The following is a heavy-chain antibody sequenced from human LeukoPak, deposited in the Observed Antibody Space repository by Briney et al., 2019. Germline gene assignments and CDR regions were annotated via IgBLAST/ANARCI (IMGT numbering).Heavy chain of an antibody. J-gene: IGHJ4*02. Sequence: SQTLSLTCIVSGGSISSGSYYWGWIRQPAGKGLEWIGRIYTSGSINYNPSLKSRVTISVDTSKNQFSLNLTSVTAADTAVYYCASGYCSSNSCYLSDYWGQGTLVTVSS. D-gene: IGHD2-2*01. CDR1: GGSISSGSYY. CDR2: IYTSGSI. CDR3: ASGYCSSNSCYLSDY. V-gene: IGHV4-61*02.